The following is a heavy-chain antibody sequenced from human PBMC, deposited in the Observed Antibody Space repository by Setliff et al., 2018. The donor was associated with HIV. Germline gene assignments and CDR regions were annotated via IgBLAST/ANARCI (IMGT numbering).Heavy chain of an antibody. J-gene: IGHJ1*01. Sequence: ASVKVSCKASGYSFTGYYIHWMRQAPGQGPEWLGWINPNSGGTNYAQRFQGRGTMTRDTSISTASMDLRSLRSDDTAFYYCARGGQNALRYFDWLPEGEYFHHWGQGTPVTVSS. D-gene: IGHD3-9*01. CDR3: ARGGQNALRYFDWLPEGEYFHH. CDR2: INPNSGGT. CDR1: GYSFTGYY. V-gene: IGHV1-2*02.